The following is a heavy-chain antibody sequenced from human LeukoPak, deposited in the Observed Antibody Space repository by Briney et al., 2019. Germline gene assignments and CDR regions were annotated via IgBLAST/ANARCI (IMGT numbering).Heavy chain of an antibody. CDR2: ISSRSITI. CDR1: GFNFSDYY. V-gene: IGHV3-11*04. J-gene: IGHJ3*02. Sequence: GGALRLSCVASGFNFSDYYMSWIRLTPGKGLEWVSYISSRSITIYYVDPVKGRFTISRDNAKNSLYLQMNSLISEDTAVYYCARGYNSAWSYAFDIWGQGTMVTVSS. CDR3: ARGYNSAWSYAFDI. D-gene: IGHD6-19*01.